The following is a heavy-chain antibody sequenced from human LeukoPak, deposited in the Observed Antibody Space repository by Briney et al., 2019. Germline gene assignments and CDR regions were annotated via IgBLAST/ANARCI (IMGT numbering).Heavy chain of an antibody. Sequence: SETLSLTCTVSGGSISSGTYYWGWIRQPPGKGLEWIGSISYSGSTYYNPSLKSRVTISVDTSKNQFSLKLSSVTAADTAVYYCARDYRVDNWNYFEGFDYWSQGTLVTVSS. CDR1: GGSISSGTYY. CDR2: ISYSGST. V-gene: IGHV4-39*07. CDR3: ARDYRVDNWNYFEGFDY. D-gene: IGHD1-7*01. J-gene: IGHJ4*02.